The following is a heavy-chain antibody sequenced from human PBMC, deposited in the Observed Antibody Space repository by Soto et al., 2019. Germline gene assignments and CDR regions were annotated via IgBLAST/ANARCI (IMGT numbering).Heavy chain of an antibody. CDR1: GFTFSTYD. Sequence: QVQLVESGGGVVQPGKSLRLSCAVSGFTFSTYDMHWVRQAPGKGLEWVAVLWSDGINNDYSDSVKGRFTISRASSRNTMLLQMNSLRVEDTAVYFCASNKDSVHVRPLDFWGQGTLVSVSP. CDR3: ASNKDSVHVRPLDF. D-gene: IGHD1-26*01. J-gene: IGHJ4*02. CDR2: LWSDGINN. V-gene: IGHV3-33*01.